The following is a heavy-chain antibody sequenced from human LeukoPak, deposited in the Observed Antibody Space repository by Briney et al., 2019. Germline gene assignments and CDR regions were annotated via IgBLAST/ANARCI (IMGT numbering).Heavy chain of an antibody. V-gene: IGHV3-64*01. D-gene: IGHD2-15*01. CDR1: GFTFSSYA. J-gene: IGHJ4*02. Sequence: GGSLRLSCAASGFTFSSYAMHWVRQAPGKGLEYVSAISGNGGSTYYANSVKGRFTISRDNSKNTLYLQMGSLRAEDMAVYYCARGLPLDYWGQGTLVTVSS. CDR2: ISGNGGST. CDR3: ARGLPLDY.